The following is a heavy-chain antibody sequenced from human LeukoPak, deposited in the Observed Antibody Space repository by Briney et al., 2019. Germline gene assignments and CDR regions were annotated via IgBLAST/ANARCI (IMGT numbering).Heavy chain of an antibody. CDR3: ARGRTGLGYSYGYYPDY. CDR1: GGSVSSGSYY. V-gene: IGHV4-61*01. CDR2: IYYSGST. D-gene: IGHD5-18*01. Sequence: PETLSLTCTVSGGSVSSGSYYWSWIRQPPGKGLEWIGYIYYSGSTNYNPSLKSRVTISVDTSKNQFSLKLSSVTAADTAVYYCARGRTGLGYSYGYYPDYWGQGTLVTVSS. J-gene: IGHJ4*02.